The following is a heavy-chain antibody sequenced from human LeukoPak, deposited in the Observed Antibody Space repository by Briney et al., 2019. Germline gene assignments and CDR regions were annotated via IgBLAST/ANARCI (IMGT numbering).Heavy chain of an antibody. Sequence: PGGSLRLSCAASGFTFSSYWMHWVRQAPGKGLVWVSRINSDGSSTSYADSVKGRFTISRDTSKNTLYLQMNSLRAEDTAVYYCARVAGSGWYIDYWGQGTLVTVSS. J-gene: IGHJ4*02. D-gene: IGHD6-19*01. CDR1: GFTFSSYW. CDR2: INSDGSST. CDR3: ARVAGSGWYIDY. V-gene: IGHV3-74*01.